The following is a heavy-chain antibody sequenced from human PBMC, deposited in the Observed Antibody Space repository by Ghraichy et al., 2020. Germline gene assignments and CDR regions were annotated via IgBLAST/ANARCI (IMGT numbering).Heavy chain of an antibody. CDR3: ARVFSLVAAGTTDY. CDR1: GFTFSDYY. J-gene: IGHJ4*02. V-gene: IGHV3-11*01. D-gene: IGHD6-13*01. CDR2: FSSDGNSK. Sequence: GGSLRLSCAASGFTFSDYYMSWIRQAPGQGLEWVSYFSSDGNSKPYADSVKGRFTISRDNAKNSLYLQMNSLRAEDTAVYYCARVFSLVAAGTTDYWGQGTLVTVSS.